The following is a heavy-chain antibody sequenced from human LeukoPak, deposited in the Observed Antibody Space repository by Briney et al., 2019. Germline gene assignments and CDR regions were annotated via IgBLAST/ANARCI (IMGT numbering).Heavy chain of an antibody. CDR3: ATETEQWLVLQLDY. D-gene: IGHD6-19*01. V-gene: IGHV3-74*01. Sequence: PGGSLRLSCAASGFTFTRHWMQWVGQAPGKGLGWVSRIKTDGTNTIYADFVEGRFTISRDNAKNTLYLQMNSLRAEDTAVYYCATETEQWLVLQLDYWGQGTLVTVSS. CDR1: GFTFTRHW. CDR2: IKTDGTNT. J-gene: IGHJ4*02.